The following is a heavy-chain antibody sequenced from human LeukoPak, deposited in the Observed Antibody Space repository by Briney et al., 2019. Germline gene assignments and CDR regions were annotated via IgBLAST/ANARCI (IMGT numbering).Heavy chain of an antibody. V-gene: IGHV4-39*07. D-gene: IGHD1-26*01. CDR3: ARRGPGFDY. CDR2: INHSGST. J-gene: IGHJ4*02. CDR1: GDSISSSSYY. Sequence: PSETLSLTCTVSGDSISSSSYYWGWIRQPPGKGLEWIGEINHSGSTNYNPSLKSRVTISVDTSKNQFSLKLSSVTAADTAVYYCARRGPGFDYWGQGTLVTVSS.